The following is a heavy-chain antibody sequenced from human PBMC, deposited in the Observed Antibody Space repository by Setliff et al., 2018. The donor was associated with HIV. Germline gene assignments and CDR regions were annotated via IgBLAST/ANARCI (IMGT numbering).Heavy chain of an antibody. CDR1: GFTFTGYY. V-gene: IGHV1-18*04. D-gene: IGHD3-3*01. Sequence: ASVKVSCKASGFTFTGYYLHWVRQAPGQGLEWMAWISPYNDNTDYARKFQGRITVTTDTSTSTVYMELRSLRSDDTAVYYCAREYRATWDFRVGFDIWGQGTMVTVSS. J-gene: IGHJ3*02. CDR3: AREYRATWDFRVGFDI. CDR2: ISPYNDNT.